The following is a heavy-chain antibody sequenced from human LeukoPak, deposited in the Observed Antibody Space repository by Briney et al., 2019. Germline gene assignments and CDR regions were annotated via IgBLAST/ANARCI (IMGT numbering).Heavy chain of an antibody. CDR2: IYTSGST. V-gene: IGHV4-4*07. J-gene: IGHJ5*02. Sequence: PAETLSLTCTVSGVSISSYYWYWIRQPAGKGLEWVERIYTSGSTNYNPSLKSRVTMSVDTTNNQFSLKLSSVTAADPAVFYCARGSFGVYYDSSGYFSFDPWGQGTLVTVSS. CDR3: ARGSFGVYYDSSGYFSFDP. D-gene: IGHD3-22*01. CDR1: GVSISSYY.